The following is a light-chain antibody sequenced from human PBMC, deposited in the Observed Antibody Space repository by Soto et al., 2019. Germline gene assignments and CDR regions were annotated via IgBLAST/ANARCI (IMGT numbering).Light chain of an antibody. V-gene: IGKV3-20*01. J-gene: IGKJ2*01. CDR2: YAS. Sequence: EVVLTQSPGTQSLSPGEGATLSCRASQSVSSSYVAWYQQKPGQAPRLLMYYASTRATGIPQRFSGGGSGTDFTLTISRVEPEDFAVYYCQHQGTFGQGTKVEIK. CDR3: QHQGT. CDR1: QSVSSSY.